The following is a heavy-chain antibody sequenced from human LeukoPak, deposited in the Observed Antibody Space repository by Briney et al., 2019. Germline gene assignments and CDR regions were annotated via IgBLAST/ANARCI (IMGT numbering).Heavy chain of an antibody. CDR3: ARIPYCSSTSCYAGQYNWFDP. D-gene: IGHD2-2*01. Sequence: ASVKVSCKASGGTFSSYAISWVRQAPGQGVEWMGGIIPIFGTANYAQKFQGRVTITADKSTSTAYMELSSRRSEDTAVYYCARIPYCSSTSCYAGQYNWFDPWGQGTLVTVSS. V-gene: IGHV1-69*06. CDR1: GGTFSSYA. J-gene: IGHJ5*02. CDR2: IIPIFGTA.